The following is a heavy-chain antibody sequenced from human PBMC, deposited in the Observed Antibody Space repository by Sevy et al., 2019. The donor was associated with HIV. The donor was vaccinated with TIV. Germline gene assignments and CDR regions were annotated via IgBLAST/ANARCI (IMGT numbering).Heavy chain of an antibody. Sequence: ASVKVSCKASGYTFTGYYMHWVRQAPGQGLEWMGRINPNSGGTNYAQKFQGRVTMTRDTSISTAYMELSRLRSDDTAVYYCARLCYDSSGYLYYFDYWGQGTLVTVSS. V-gene: IGHV1-2*06. CDR3: ARLCYDSSGYLYYFDY. CDR1: GYTFTGYY. J-gene: IGHJ4*02. D-gene: IGHD3-22*01. CDR2: INPNSGGT.